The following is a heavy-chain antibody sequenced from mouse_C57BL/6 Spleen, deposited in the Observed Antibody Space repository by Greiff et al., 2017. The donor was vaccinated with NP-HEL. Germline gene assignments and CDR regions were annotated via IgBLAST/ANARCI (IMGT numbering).Heavy chain of an antibody. D-gene: IGHD4-1*01. V-gene: IGHV7-3*01. Sequence: EVNVVESGGGLVQPGGSLSLSCAASGFTFTDYYMSWVRQPPGKALEWLGFIRNKANGYTTEYSASVKGRFTISRDNSQSILYLQMNALRAEDSATYYCARYRGTGTFDYWGQGTTLTVSS. CDR2: IRNKANGYTT. CDR1: GFTFTDYY. CDR3: ARYRGTGTFDY. J-gene: IGHJ2*01.